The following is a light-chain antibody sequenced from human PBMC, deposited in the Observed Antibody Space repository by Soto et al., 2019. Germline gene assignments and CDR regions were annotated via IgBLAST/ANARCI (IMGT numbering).Light chain of an antibody. V-gene: IGKV1-5*03. CDR3: QHYNSYSEA. CDR1: QTISSW. CDR2: KAS. Sequence: DLPISQSPSPLAGSVGDRVTLPCRASQTISSWLAWYQQKPGKAPKLLIYKASTLKSGVPSRFSGSGSGTEFTLTISSLQPDDFATYYCQHYNSYSEAFGQGTKVDIK. J-gene: IGKJ1*01.